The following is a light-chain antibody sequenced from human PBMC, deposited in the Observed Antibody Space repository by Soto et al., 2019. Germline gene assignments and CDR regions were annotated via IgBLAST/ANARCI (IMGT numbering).Light chain of an antibody. CDR2: DAS. CDR3: QQYNSYSGT. CDR1: QNINNY. Sequence: DIQMTQSPSSLSASVGDRFTIACQASQNINNYLNWYQQKPGKAPKLLIYDASSLESGVPSRFSGSGSGTEFTLTISSLQPDDFATYYCQQYNSYSGTFGQGTKVDIK. V-gene: IGKV1-5*01. J-gene: IGKJ1*01.